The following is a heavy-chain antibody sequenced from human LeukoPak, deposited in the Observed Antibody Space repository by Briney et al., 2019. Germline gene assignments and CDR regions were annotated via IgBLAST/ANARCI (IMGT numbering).Heavy chain of an antibody. CDR2: LTSDGGST. D-gene: IGHD3-22*01. Sequence: GGSLRLSCAASGFTFSSYDMSWVRQAPGKGLEWVSSLTSDGGSTEYADSVKGRFTISRDNAKNSLYLQMNSLRAEDTAVYYCAREARITMIVVSRGAFDIWGQGTMVTVSS. CDR3: AREARITMIVVSRGAFDI. CDR1: GFTFSSYD. J-gene: IGHJ3*02. V-gene: IGHV3-21*01.